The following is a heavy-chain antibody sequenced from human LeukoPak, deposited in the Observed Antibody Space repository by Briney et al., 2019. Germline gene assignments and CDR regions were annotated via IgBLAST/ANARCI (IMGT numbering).Heavy chain of an antibody. J-gene: IGHJ3*02. CDR1: GYSFTTYW. D-gene: IGHD2-2*01. CDR3: ARRGVPAAMGAFDI. CDR2: IYPGDSDA. V-gene: IGHV5-51*01. Sequence: GESLKISCKGSGYSFTTYWIGWVRQMSGKGLEWMGIIYPGDSDARYSPSFQGQVTISADKSISTAYLQWSNLKASDTAMYYCARRGVPAAMGAFDIWGQGTMVTVSS.